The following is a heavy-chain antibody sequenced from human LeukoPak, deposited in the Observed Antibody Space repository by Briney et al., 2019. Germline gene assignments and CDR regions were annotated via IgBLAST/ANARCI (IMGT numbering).Heavy chain of an antibody. CDR3: ARHLTYYYGSGTGLIDY. CDR1: GFTVSSNY. D-gene: IGHD3-10*01. CDR2: IYSGGST. V-gene: IGHV3-66*04. Sequence: GGSLRLSCAASGFTVSSNYMSWVRQAPGKGLEWVSVIYSGGSTYYADSVKGRFSISRDNSKNTLYLQMNSLRAEDTAVYYCARHLTYYYGSGTGLIDYWGQGTLVTVSS. J-gene: IGHJ4*02.